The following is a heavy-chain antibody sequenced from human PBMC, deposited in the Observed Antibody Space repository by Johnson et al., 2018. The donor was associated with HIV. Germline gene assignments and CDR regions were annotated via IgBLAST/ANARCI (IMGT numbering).Heavy chain of an antibody. CDR1: GFTVSSNY. J-gene: IGHJ3*02. Sequence: VQLVESGGGLIQPGGSLRLSCAASGFTVSSNYMGWVRQAPGKGLEWVSVISGSGGSTYYADSVKGRFTISRDNSKNTLYLQMNSLRAEDTAVYYCARARAFDIWGQGTMVTVSS. CDR2: ISGSGGST. CDR3: ARARAFDI. V-gene: IGHV3-66*03.